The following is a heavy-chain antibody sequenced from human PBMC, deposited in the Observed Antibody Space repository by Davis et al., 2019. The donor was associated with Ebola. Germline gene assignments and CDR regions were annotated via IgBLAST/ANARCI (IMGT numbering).Heavy chain of an antibody. D-gene: IGHD3-16*02. J-gene: IGHJ5*01. CDR1: GHTFTSNG. V-gene: IGHV1-18*01. CDR2: ISDYKGNT. CDR3: ARLRGIVGIKGNWFDS. Sequence: ASVKVSCKASGHTFTSNGISWVRQAPGQGLVWMGWISDYKGNTNYAQILQGRVTMTTDQSTSTAYMELRSLRSDDTAVYYCARLRGIVGIKGNWFDSWCQGTLVTVSS.